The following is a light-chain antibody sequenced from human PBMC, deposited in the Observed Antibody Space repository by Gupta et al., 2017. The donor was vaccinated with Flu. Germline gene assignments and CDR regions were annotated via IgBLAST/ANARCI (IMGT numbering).Light chain of an antibody. J-gene: IGKJ3*01. CDR2: GTS. Sequence: SPGERATLSCRASQSVGGDLAWYQQRRGQAPRLLIYGTSNRATGVPARFSGSGSGTEFTLTITSLQSEDFAVYYCQQYNNWPPITFGHGTKVDIK. CDR1: QSVGGD. V-gene: IGKV3-15*01. CDR3: QQYNNWPPIT.